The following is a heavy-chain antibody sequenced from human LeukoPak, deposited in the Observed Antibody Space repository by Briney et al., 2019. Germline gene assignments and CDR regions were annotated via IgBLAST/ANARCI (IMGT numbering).Heavy chain of an antibody. CDR3: ARRKYGVGFDP. CDR2: VYSTGNT. J-gene: IGHJ5*02. CDR1: GGSITSDIHY. D-gene: IGHD2-8*01. Sequence: SETLSLTCTVSGGSITSDIHYWGWIRQPPGKGLEWIGCVYSTGNTFYNPSLKSRVTMSVDTSRNQFSLKLSSVTAADTAVYYCARRKYGVGFDPWGQGTLVTVSS. V-gene: IGHV4-39*01.